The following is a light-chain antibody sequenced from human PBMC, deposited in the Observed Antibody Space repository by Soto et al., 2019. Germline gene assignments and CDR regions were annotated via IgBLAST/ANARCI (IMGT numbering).Light chain of an antibody. CDR2: EVA. J-gene: IGLJ3*02. CDR3: CSFAGGTTFWL. Sequence: QSALTQPASVSGSPGQTITISCTGTNSDIGGYDVVSWYQQHPGKAPKLLIYEVAKRPSGVSNRFSGSKSGSTASLTVSGLQAEDEADYHCCSFAGGTTFWLFGGGTKLTVL. V-gene: IGLV2-23*02. CDR1: NSDIGGYDV.